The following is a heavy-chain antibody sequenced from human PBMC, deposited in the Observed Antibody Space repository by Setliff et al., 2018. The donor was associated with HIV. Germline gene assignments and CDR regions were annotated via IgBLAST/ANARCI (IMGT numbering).Heavy chain of an antibody. V-gene: IGHV3-30*02. CDR1: GFTFSTYG. CDR3: AKDMEYDTSVYYHWYFDL. Sequence: PGESLTISCAASGFTFSTYGMHWVRQAPGKGLEWVAFIRYDGSNKYYADSVKGRFTISRDNSKNTLHLQMNSLRAEDTALYYCAKDMEYDTSVYYHWYFDLWGRGALVTVSS. CDR2: IRYDGSNK. D-gene: IGHD3-22*01. J-gene: IGHJ2*01.